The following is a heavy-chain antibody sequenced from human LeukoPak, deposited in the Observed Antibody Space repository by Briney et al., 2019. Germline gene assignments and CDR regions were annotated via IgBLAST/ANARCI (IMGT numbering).Heavy chain of an antibody. CDR3: ASPRGGYDLDY. CDR2: IKQDGSEK. D-gene: IGHD5-12*01. V-gene: IGHV3-7*03. CDR1: RFTFSSDW. Sequence: GGSLRLSCAASRFTFSSDWMSWVRQAPGKGLERVANIKQDGSEKYYVESVKGRFTISRDNAKNSLYLQLNSLRPEDTAVYYCASPRGGYDLDYWGQGTLVTVSS. J-gene: IGHJ4*02.